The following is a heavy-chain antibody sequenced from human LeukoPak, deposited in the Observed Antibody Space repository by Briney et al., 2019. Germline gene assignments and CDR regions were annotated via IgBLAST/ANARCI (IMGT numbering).Heavy chain of an antibody. CDR1: GFTFSRYG. Sequence: PGGSLRLSCAASGFTFSRYGMHWVRQASGKGLEWVALISYDGSNKYYADSVEGRFTISRDNSKNTLYLQMNSLRPEDTAVYYCAKGDPYGSGSYPVDYWGQGTLVTVSS. V-gene: IGHV3-30*18. CDR2: ISYDGSNK. D-gene: IGHD3-10*01. J-gene: IGHJ4*02. CDR3: AKGDPYGSGSYPVDY.